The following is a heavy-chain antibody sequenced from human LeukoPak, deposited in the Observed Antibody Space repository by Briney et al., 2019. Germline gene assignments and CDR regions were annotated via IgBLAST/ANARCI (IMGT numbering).Heavy chain of an antibody. J-gene: IGHJ6*03. V-gene: IGHV1-69*13. D-gene: IGHD2-2*01. CDR1: GGTFSSYA. CDR3: AREGGRYCSSTSCQKQTQYYYYYYMDV. Sequence: SVKVSCKASGGTFSSYAISWVRQAPGQGLEWMGGIIPIFGTANYAQKFQGRVTITADESTSTAYMELSSLRSEDTAVYYCAREGGRYCSSTSCQKQTQYYYYYYMDVWGKGTTVTISS. CDR2: IIPIFGTA.